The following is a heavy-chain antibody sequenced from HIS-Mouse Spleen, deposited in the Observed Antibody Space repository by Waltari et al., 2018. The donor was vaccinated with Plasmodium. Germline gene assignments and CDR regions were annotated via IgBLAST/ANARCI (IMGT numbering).Heavy chain of an antibody. V-gene: IGHV3-30-3*01. Sequence: QVQLVESGGGVVQPGRSLRLSCPASGFTFSSYAMQWVRQATGKGLEWVAVISYDGSNKYYADSVKGRVTISRDNSKNTLYLQMNSLRAEDTAVYYCARDRRLAFDYWGQGTLVTVSS. CDR1: GFTFSSYA. CDR2: ISYDGSNK. J-gene: IGHJ4*02. D-gene: IGHD2-15*01. CDR3: ARDRRLAFDY.